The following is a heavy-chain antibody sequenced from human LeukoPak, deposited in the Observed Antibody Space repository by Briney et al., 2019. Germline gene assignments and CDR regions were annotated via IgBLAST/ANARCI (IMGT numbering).Heavy chain of an antibody. CDR3: ARGGYSSSWTFDY. D-gene: IGHD6-13*01. Sequence: PSQTLSLTCTVSGGSISSGSYYWSWIRQPPGKGLEWIGYIYYSGSTNYNPSLKSRVTISVDTSKNQFSLKLSSVTAADTAVYYCARGGYSSSWTFDYWGQGTLVTVSS. CDR1: GGSISSGSYY. CDR2: IYYSGST. V-gene: IGHV4-61*01. J-gene: IGHJ4*02.